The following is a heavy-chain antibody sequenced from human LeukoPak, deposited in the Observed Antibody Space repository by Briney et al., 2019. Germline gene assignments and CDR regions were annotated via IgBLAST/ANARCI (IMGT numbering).Heavy chain of an antibody. CDR1: GYTFTSYA. V-gene: IGHV1-8*03. Sequence: GASVKVSCKASGYTFTSYAMNWVRQAPGQGLEWMAWMNPNSGNTGYAQKFQGRVTITRNTSITTAYMELSRLRSDDTAVYYCARAGYGGSDDAFDIWGQGTMVTVSS. CDR2: MNPNSGNT. J-gene: IGHJ3*02. D-gene: IGHD1-26*01. CDR3: ARAGYGGSDDAFDI.